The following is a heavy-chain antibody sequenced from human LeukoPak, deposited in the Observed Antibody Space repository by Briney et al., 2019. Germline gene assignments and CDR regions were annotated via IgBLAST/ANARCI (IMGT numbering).Heavy chain of an antibody. J-gene: IGHJ6*02. CDR2: INPNSGGT. V-gene: IGHV1-2*06. CDR1: GYTFTGYY. CDR3: ASPSGYSYVTAREYYYYGMDV. Sequence: ASVKVSCKASGYTFTGYYMHWVRQAPGQGLEWMGRINPNSGGTNYAQKFQGRVTITADESTSTAYMKLSSLRSEDTAVYYCASPSGYSYVTAREYYYYGMDVWGQGTTVTVSS. D-gene: IGHD5-18*01.